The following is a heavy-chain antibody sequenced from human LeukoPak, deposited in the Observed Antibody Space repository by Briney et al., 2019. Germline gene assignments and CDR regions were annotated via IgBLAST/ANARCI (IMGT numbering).Heavy chain of an antibody. J-gene: IGHJ5*02. CDR3: AREDPEYSSGWYGSWFDP. Sequence: SVKVSCKASGGTFSSYAISWVRQAPGQGLEWMGGIIPIFGTANYAQKFQGRVTITADESTSTAYMELSSLRSEDTAVYYCAREDPEYSSGWYGSWFDPWGQGTLVTVSS. D-gene: IGHD6-19*01. CDR1: GGTFSSYA. CDR2: IIPIFGTA. V-gene: IGHV1-69*01.